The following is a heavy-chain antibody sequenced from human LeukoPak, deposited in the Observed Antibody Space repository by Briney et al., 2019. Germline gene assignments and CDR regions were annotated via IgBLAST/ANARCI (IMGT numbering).Heavy chain of an antibody. CDR1: GFTFSSYG. V-gene: IGHV3-30*03. CDR3: ARVGGGSYYSHFDY. CDR2: ISYDGSNK. D-gene: IGHD1-26*01. Sequence: GGSLRLSCAASGFTFSSYGMHWVRQAPGKGLEWVAVISYDGSNKYYADSVKGRFTISRDNSKNTLYLQMNSLRAEDTAVYYCARVGGGSYYSHFDYWGQGTLVTVSS. J-gene: IGHJ4*02.